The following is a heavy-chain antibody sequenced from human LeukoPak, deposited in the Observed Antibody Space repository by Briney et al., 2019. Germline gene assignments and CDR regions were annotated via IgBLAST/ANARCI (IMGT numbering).Heavy chain of an antibody. CDR1: GGSFSGYY. CDR2: INHSGST. V-gene: IGHV4-34*01. D-gene: IGHD2-2*01. Sequence: SETLSLTCAVCGGSFSGYYWSWIRQPPGKGLEWIGEINHSGSTNYNPSLKSRVTISVDTSKNQFSLKLSSVTAADTAVCYCARPQFRYCSSTSCLYAFDIWGQGTMVTVSS. J-gene: IGHJ3*02. CDR3: ARPQFRYCSSTSCLYAFDI.